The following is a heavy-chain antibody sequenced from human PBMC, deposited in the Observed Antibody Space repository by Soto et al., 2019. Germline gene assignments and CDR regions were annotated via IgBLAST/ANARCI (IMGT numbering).Heavy chain of an antibody. CDR1: GFSLSNARMG. J-gene: IGHJ3*02. CDR2: IFSNDEK. Sequence: QVTLKESGPVLVKPTETLTLTCTVSGFSLSNARMGVSWIRQPPGKALEWLAHIFSNDEKSYSTSLKSRLTISKATPKSHVVLTMTKIDPVYTATYYCGRKSYCGYVNDAFDIWGQGTMVTVSS. D-gene: IGHD5-12*01. CDR3: GRKSYCGYVNDAFDI. V-gene: IGHV2-26*01.